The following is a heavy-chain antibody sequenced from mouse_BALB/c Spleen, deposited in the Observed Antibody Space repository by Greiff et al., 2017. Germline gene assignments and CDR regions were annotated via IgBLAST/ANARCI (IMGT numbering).Heavy chain of an antibody. Sequence: QVHVKQSGAELVRPGTSVKVSCKASGYAFTNYLIEWVKQRPGQGLEWIGVINPGSGGTNYNEKFKGKATLTADKSSSTAYMQLSSLTSDDSAVYFCARSDGSSFAYWGQGTLVTVSA. CDR2: INPGSGGT. V-gene: IGHV1-54*01. CDR3: ARSDGSSFAY. D-gene: IGHD1-1*01. CDR1: GYAFTNYL. J-gene: IGHJ3*01.